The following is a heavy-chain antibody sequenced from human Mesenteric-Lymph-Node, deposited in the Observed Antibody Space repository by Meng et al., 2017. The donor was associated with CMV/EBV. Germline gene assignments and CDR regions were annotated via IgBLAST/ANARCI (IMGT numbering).Heavy chain of an antibody. Sequence: ESLKISCAASGFTVSSNYMSWVRQAPGKGLEWVSVIYSGGSTYYADSVKGRFTISRDNSKNTLYLQMNSLRAEDTAVYYCAREVGGNYFFDYWGQGTLVTVSS. V-gene: IGHV3-66*02. CDR1: GFTVSSNY. J-gene: IGHJ4*02. CDR2: IYSGGST. D-gene: IGHD1-7*01. CDR3: AREVGGNYFFDY.